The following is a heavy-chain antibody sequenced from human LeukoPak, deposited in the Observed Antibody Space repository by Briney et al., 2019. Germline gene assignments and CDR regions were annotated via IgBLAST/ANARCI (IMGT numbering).Heavy chain of an antibody. D-gene: IGHD6-19*01. CDR3: ARDKYSSGRFYFDY. J-gene: IGHJ4*02. CDR1: GFTVSSNY. Sequence: PGGSLRLSCAASGFTVSSNYMYWVRQAPGKGLEWVSVIYSDGGTYYADSVKGRFTISRDNSKNTLYLQMNSLRAEDTAVYYCARDKYSSGRFYFDYWGRGSRDSVSS. CDR2: IYSDGGT. V-gene: IGHV3-53*01.